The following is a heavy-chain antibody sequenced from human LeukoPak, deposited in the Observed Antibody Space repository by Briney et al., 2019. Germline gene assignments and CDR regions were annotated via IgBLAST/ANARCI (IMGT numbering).Heavy chain of an antibody. CDR1: GFAFSNYNM. V-gene: IGHV4-4*02. Sequence: GSLRLSCAASGFAFSNYNMNWVRQAPGKGLEWIGYIYHSGSTYYNPSLKSRVTISVDRSKNQFSLKLSSVTAADTAVYYCARGVLGVEYYYHYYYMDVWGKGTTVTVSS. D-gene: IGHD3-16*01. CDR2: IYHSGST. J-gene: IGHJ6*03. CDR3: ARGVLGVEYYYHYYYMDV.